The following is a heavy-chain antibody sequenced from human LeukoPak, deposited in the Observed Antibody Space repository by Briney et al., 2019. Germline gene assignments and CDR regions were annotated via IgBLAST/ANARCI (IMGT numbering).Heavy chain of an antibody. CDR1: GFTVSSNY. D-gene: IGHD2-15*01. CDR3: ARDFCSAGSCYPDN. Sequence: GGSLRLSCAASGFTVSSNYMSWVRQAPGKGLEWVSVIYGGGSTYYADSVKGRITISRDNSKNTLYLQMNSLRVEDTAVYYCARDFCSAGSCYPDNWGQGTLVTVSS. J-gene: IGHJ4*02. CDR2: IYGGGST. V-gene: IGHV3-66*01.